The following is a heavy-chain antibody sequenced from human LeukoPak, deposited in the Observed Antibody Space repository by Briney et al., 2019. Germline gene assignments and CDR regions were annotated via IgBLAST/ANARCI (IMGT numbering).Heavy chain of an antibody. CDR3: ARDRWGLSYPEDAFDI. J-gene: IGHJ3*02. Sequence: SVKVSCKASGYTFTGYYMHWVRQAPGQGLEWMGGIIPIFGTANYAQKFQGRVTITADESTSTAYMELSSLRSEDTAVYYCARDRWGLSYPEDAFDIWGQGTMVTVSS. CDR1: GYTFTGYY. CDR2: IIPIFGTA. D-gene: IGHD7-27*01. V-gene: IGHV1-69*13.